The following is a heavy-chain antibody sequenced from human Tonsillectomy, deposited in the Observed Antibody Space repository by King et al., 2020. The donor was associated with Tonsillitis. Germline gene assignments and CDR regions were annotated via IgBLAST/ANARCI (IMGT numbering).Heavy chain of an antibody. CDR3: ASLVVAASSVDY. V-gene: IGHV3-48*01. D-gene: IGHD2-15*01. CDR1: GFTFSGYS. Sequence: VQLVESGGGLVQPGGSLRLSCAASGFTFSGYSINWVRQAPGKGLEWISYISSSSTTIYYADSVKGRFTISRDNAKNSLYLQMNSLRAEDTAVYYCASLVVAASSVDYWGQGTLVTVSS. CDR2: ISSSSTTI. J-gene: IGHJ4*02.